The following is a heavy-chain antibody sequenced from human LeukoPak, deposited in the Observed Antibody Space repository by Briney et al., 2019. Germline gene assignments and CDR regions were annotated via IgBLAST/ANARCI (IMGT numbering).Heavy chain of an antibody. V-gene: IGHV4-61*02. J-gene: IGHJ6*03. Sequence: SETLPLTCTVSGGSISSGSYYWSWFRQPAEKGLEWIGRIYTSGSTYYNPSLKNRVTISADTSKNQFSLNVSSVTAADTAVYYCARATSSYFYYMDVWGKGTTVTISS. CDR3: ARATSSYFYYMDV. CDR2: IYTSGST. CDR1: GGSISSGSYY. D-gene: IGHD5-12*01.